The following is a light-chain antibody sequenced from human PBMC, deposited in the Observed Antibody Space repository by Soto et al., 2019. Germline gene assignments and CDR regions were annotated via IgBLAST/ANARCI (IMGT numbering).Light chain of an antibody. CDR1: QTIDRW. Sequence: DIQLTQSPSTLSASIGDRVVITCRASQTIDRWLAWYQQRPGLAPRLLIYDASTLESGVPSRFSGSGSETEFTLTISSPKPDDFATYHCQQYEGNPTFGQGTTVEVK. V-gene: IGKV1-5*01. J-gene: IGKJ1*01. CDR3: QQYEGNPT. CDR2: DAS.